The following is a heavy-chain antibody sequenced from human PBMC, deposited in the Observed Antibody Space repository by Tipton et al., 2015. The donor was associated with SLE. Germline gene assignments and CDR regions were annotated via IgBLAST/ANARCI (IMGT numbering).Heavy chain of an antibody. CDR1: GGSFSGYY. CDR2: INHSRGT. J-gene: IGHJ5*02. CDR3: ARIRDFISSRYQNPVRFDP. D-gene: IGHD2-21*02. Sequence: TLSLTCTVYGGSFSGYYWTWIRQPPGKGLEWLGEINHSRGTNYHQSLKSRVTISVDTSTNQVSLELSSVTAADAALYYCARIRDFISSRYQNPVRFDPWGQGTLVTVSS. V-gene: IGHV4-34*01.